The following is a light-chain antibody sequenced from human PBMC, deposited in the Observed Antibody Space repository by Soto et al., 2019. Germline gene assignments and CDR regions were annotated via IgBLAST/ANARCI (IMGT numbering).Light chain of an antibody. Sequence: SVLTQPPSVSGAPGQRVTISCTGSSSNIGAGYDVHWYQQVPGTAPKLLIYANFNRPSGVPDRFSGSKSGTSASLAITGLQAEDEADYYCQSHDNSLSGYVFGPGTKVTVL. J-gene: IGLJ1*01. V-gene: IGLV1-40*01. CDR3: QSHDNSLSGYV. CDR2: ANF. CDR1: SSNIGAGYD.